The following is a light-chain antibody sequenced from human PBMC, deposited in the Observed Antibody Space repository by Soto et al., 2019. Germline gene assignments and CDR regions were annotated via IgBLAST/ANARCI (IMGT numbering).Light chain of an antibody. CDR2: GAS. CDR1: QIVSTRS. CDR3: QKYDSSPRK. J-gene: IGKJ1*01. V-gene: IGKV3-20*01. Sequence: EIVFTHSPFTLSLSPVERATLSCMASQIVSTRSLAWYQQKPGQASRLLISGASSRASDIPDRFSGSGSGTVFTLTINRLEPEDFAVYYCQKYDSSPRKFGQGTKVDIK.